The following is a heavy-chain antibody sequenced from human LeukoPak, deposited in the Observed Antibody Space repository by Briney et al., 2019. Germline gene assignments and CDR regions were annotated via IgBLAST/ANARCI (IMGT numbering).Heavy chain of an antibody. CDR2: ISGSGAST. J-gene: IGHJ5*01. CDR3: AKDQSRVGASDPFDS. Sequence: PGGSLRLSCAASEFTFTNCAMTWVRQAPGKGLEWVSSISGSGASTYYSDSVKGRFTISRDNSKNTVYLQMNSLSVEDTAVYYCAKDQSRVGASDPFDSWGQGTLVTVSS. V-gene: IGHV3-23*01. D-gene: IGHD1-26*01. CDR1: EFTFTNCA.